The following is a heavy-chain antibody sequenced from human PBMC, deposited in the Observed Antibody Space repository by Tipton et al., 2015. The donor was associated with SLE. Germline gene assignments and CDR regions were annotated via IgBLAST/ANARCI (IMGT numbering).Heavy chain of an antibody. V-gene: IGHV4-59*01. CDR1: GGSISSYY. J-gene: IGHJ2*01. D-gene: IGHD1-14*01. CDR2: IYYSGST. Sequence: TLSLTCTVSGGSISSYYWSWIRQPPGKGLEWIGHIYYSGSTNYNPSLKSRVTISVDTSKNQFSLKLSSVTAADTAVYHCAAQPVAGLWYFDLWGRGTLVTVSS. CDR3: AAQPVAGLWYFDL.